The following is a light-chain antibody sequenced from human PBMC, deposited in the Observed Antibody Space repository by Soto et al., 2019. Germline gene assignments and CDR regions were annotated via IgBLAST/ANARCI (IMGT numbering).Light chain of an antibody. V-gene: IGKV1-39*01. CDR1: QSISRY. CDR2: AAS. J-gene: IGKJ1*01. Sequence: DIEMTQSPSSLSASIGETVTVTCRASQSISRYLNWYQQKPGKAPTLLISAASSLERGVPLRFSGGGSGTEFTLTISSLQPEDFATYYCQHYSGDRATFGQGTKVDIK. CDR3: QHYSGDRAT.